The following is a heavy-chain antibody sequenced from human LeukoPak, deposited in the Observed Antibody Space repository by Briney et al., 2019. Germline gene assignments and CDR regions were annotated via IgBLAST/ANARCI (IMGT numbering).Heavy chain of an antibody. V-gene: IGHV3-30*18. CDR3: AKTGPYSSGWQTDY. D-gene: IGHD6-19*01. Sequence: GGSLRLSCTASGFNFSTYWMTWVRQAPGKGLEWVAVISYDGSSKYYADSVKGRFTISRDNSKNTLYLQMNSLRAEDTAVYYCAKTGPYSSGWQTDYWGQGTLVTVSS. CDR1: GFNFSTYW. CDR2: ISYDGSSK. J-gene: IGHJ4*02.